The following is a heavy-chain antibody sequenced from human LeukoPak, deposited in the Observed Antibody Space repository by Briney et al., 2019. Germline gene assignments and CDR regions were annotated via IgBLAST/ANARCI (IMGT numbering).Heavy chain of an antibody. J-gene: IGHJ3*02. CDR1: GGSISSNY. V-gene: IGHV4-59*12. CDR2: IYYSGST. Sequence: SETLSLTCTVSGGSISSNYWSWIRQPPGKGLEWIGYIYYSGSTNYNPSLKSRVTISVDTSKNQFSLKLSSVTAADTAVYYCARESVTTFRAFDIWGQGTMVTVSS. CDR3: ARESVTTFRAFDI. D-gene: IGHD4-17*01.